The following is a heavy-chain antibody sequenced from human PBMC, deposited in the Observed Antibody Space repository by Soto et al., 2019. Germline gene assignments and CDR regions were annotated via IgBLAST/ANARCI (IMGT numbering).Heavy chain of an antibody. V-gene: IGHV3-23*01. J-gene: IGHJ3*02. CDR3: AKRLTIDFDI. CDR1: GFTFSGYD. D-gene: IGHD4-17*01. CDR2: ISGSGGST. Sequence: EVQLLESGGGLVQPGGSLRLSCAASGFTFSGYDMSWVRQAPGKGLEWVSAISGSGGSTYYADSVKGRFTISRDNSKNTLYLQMNSLRAKDTAVYSCAKRLTIDFDIWGQGTMVTVSP.